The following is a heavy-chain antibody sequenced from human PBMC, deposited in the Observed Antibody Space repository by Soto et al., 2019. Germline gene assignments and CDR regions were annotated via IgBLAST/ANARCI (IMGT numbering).Heavy chain of an antibody. J-gene: IGHJ4*02. D-gene: IGHD2-8*01. CDR1: GASISSRNYY. V-gene: IGHV4-39*01. Sequence: PSETLSLTCNVSGASISSRNYYWGWIRQPPGKGLEWFGSIFYSGSTYYNPSLKSRVTISMVTSQNQFSLRLTSLTAADTAVYYCVRHPRIMVPRQHDYYFDTWGPGNLVTVSS. CDR2: IFYSGST. CDR3: VRHPRIMVPRQHDYYFDT.